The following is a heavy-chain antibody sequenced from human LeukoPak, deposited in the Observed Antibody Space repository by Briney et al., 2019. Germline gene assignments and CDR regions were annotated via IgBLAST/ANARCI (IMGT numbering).Heavy chain of an antibody. V-gene: IGHV1-18*01. CDR2: ISAYNGNT. CDR1: GYTFTSYG. D-gene: IGHD3-3*01. Sequence: ASVKVSCKASGYTFTSYGISWVRQAPGQGLEWMGWISAYNGNTNYAQKLQGRVTMTTDTSTSTAYMELRSLRSDDTAVYYCARDRLDWDDFWSGYYRPSHYYGMDVWGQGTTVTVSS. J-gene: IGHJ6*02. CDR3: ARDRLDWDDFWSGYYRPSHYYGMDV.